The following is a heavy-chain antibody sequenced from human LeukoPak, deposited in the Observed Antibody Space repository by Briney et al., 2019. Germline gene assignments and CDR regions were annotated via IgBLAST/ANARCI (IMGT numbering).Heavy chain of an antibody. CDR2: ISGSAHKI. Sequence: GGSLRLSCVASGITFSNYAVSWVRQAPEKGLDWVSVISGSAHKIRYADSVKGRFTISRDNSENIVYLQMNSLRAEDTAVYYCAKRTGDQTYYFDYWGQGTLVTVSS. D-gene: IGHD4-17*01. J-gene: IGHJ4*02. CDR3: AKRTGDQTYYFDY. CDR1: GITFSNYA. V-gene: IGHV3-23*01.